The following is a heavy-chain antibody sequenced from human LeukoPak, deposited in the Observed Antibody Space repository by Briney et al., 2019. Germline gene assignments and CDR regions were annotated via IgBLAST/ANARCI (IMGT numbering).Heavy chain of an antibody. J-gene: IGHJ4*02. V-gene: IGHV3-21*01. Sequence: GGSLRLSCAASGFTFSSYSMNGVRQAPGKGLEWVSSISSSSSYIYYADSVKGRFTISRDNAKNSLYLQMNSLRAEDTAVYYCARDEEGTSFGDYWGQGTLVTVSS. CDR3: ARDEEGTSFGDY. CDR1: GFTFSSYS. D-gene: IGHD1-1*01. CDR2: ISSSSSYI.